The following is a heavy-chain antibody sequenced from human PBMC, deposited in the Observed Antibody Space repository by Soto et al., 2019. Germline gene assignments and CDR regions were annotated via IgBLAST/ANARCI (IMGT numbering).Heavy chain of an antibody. D-gene: IGHD6-6*01. V-gene: IGHV1-69*12. J-gene: IGHJ6*02. CDR3: ARARSARPNYYYGMDV. CDR1: GGTFSSYA. Sequence: QVQLVQSVAEVKKPGSSVKVSCKASGGTFSSYAISWVRQAPGQGLEWMGGIIPIFGTANHAQKFQGRVTITADESTSTAYMELSSLRSEDTAVYYCARARSARPNYYYGMDVWGQGTTVTVSS. CDR2: IIPIFGTA.